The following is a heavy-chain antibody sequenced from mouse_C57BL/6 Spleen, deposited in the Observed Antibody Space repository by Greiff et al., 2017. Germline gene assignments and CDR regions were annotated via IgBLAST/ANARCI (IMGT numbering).Heavy chain of an antibody. J-gene: IGHJ4*01. CDR3: ASSYGSSYFAMDY. Sequence: VQLQQSGAELAKPGASVKLSCKASGYTFTSYWMHWVKQRPGRGLEWIGYINPSSGYTKYNQKFKDKATLTADKSSSTAYMQLSSLTYEDSAVYYCASSYGSSYFAMDYWGQGTSVTVSS. D-gene: IGHD1-1*01. CDR1: GYTFTSYW. CDR2: INPSSGYT. V-gene: IGHV1-7*01.